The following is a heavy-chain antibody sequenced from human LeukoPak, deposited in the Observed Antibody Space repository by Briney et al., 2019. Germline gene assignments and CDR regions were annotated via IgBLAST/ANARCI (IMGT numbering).Heavy chain of an antibody. CDR2: IYYSGST. Sequence: SETLSLTCTVSGGSISSYYWSWIRQPPGKGLEWIGYIYYSGSTNYNPSLKSRVTISVDTSKNQFSLKLSSVTAADTAVYYCARFDTGRYYFDYWGQGTLVTVSS. CDR1: GGSISSYY. D-gene: IGHD1-14*01. V-gene: IGHV4-59*08. CDR3: ARFDTGRYYFDY. J-gene: IGHJ4*02.